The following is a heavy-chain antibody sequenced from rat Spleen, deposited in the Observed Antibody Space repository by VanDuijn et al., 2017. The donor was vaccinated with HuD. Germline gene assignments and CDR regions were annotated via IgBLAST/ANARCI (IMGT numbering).Heavy chain of an antibody. V-gene: IGHV5-7*01. CDR3: ARDWGYYFDY. D-gene: IGHD5-1*01. CDR2: ISYDGSST. J-gene: IGHJ2*01. CDR1: GFTFSDYN. Sequence: EVQLVESGGGLVQPGRSLKLSCAASGFTFSDYNMAWVRQAPKKGLEWVATISYDGSSTYSRDSVKGRFTISRDNTKNTLYLQMASLRAEDTATYYCARDWGYYFDYWGQGVIVTVSS.